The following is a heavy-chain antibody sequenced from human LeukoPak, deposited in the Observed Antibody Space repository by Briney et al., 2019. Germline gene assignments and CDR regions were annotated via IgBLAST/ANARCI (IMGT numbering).Heavy chain of an antibody. Sequence: PSETLSLTCTVSGGSISSYYWSWIRQPAGKGLEWIGRIYTSGSTNYNPSLKSRVTMSVDTSKNQFSLKLSSVTAADTAVYYCAREHYGSGSYYNYYYYTDVWGKGTTVTISS. CDR3: AREHYGSGSYYNYYYYTDV. D-gene: IGHD3-10*01. CDR1: GGSISSYY. J-gene: IGHJ6*03. V-gene: IGHV4-4*07. CDR2: IYTSGST.